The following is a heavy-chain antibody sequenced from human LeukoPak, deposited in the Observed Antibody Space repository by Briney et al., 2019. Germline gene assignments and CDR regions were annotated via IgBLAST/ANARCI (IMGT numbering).Heavy chain of an antibody. CDR3: ARDRAAADP. V-gene: IGHV3-21*01. Sequence: GGSLRLSCAASGFTFSSYNMNWVRRAPGQGLEWVSSITSGSSYIYYADSVKGRFTISRDNSKNTLYLQMNSLRPEDTAVYYCARDRAAADPWGQGTLVTVSS. CDR2: ITSGSSYI. CDR1: GFTFSSYN. D-gene: IGHD6-13*01. J-gene: IGHJ5*02.